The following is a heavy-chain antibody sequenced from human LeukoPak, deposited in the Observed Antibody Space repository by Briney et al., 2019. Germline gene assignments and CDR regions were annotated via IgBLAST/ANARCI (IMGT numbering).Heavy chain of an antibody. CDR3: ARAGGAVAGLYYFDY. V-gene: IGHV3-21*01. D-gene: IGHD6-19*01. Sequence: PGGSLRLSCAASGFTSSSYSLNWIRQAPGKGLEWVSSISSSGTYIYYADSLKGRFTISRDNAKISLYLQMNSLRAEDTAVYYCARAGGAVAGLYYFDYWGQGTLVTVSS. J-gene: IGHJ4*02. CDR1: GFTSSSYS. CDR2: ISSSGTYI.